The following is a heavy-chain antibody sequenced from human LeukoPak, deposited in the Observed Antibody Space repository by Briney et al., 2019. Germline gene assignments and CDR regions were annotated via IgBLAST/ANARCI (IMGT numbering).Heavy chain of an antibody. V-gene: IGHV3-23*01. D-gene: IGHD1-14*01. J-gene: IGHJ4*02. CDR1: GFTFSSYA. CDR2: ISGTGGST. Sequence: GGSLRLSCAASGFTFSSYAMRWVRQAPGKGLELVSAISGTGGSTYYADSVKGRFTISRDNSKNTLYLQMNSLRAEDTAVYYCAKTSWEAGLCFDYWGQGTLVTVSS. CDR3: AKTSWEAGLCFDY.